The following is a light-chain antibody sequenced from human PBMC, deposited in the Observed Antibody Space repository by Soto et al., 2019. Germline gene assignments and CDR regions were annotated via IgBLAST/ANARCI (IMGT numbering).Light chain of an antibody. V-gene: IGKV3D-15*01. Sequence: EIVMTQSPATLSVSPGERVTLSCRASQSVRSDLAWYQQKPGQAPRLLIYAASTRATGIPARFSGSGSGTEFTLAISSLQSEDFAVYYCQQYVNWPPTLSFGQGTKLEIK. CDR2: AAS. CDR1: QSVRSD. CDR3: QQYVNWPPTLS. J-gene: IGKJ2*01.